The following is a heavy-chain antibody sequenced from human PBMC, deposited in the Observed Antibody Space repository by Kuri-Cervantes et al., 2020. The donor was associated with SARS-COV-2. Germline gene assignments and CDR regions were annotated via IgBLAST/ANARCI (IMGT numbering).Heavy chain of an antibody. D-gene: IGHD3-3*01. J-gene: IGHJ4*02. CDR1: GYTFTGYY. V-gene: IGHV1-24*01. CDR3: ATRPRFLEWLLSYYFDY. Sequence: ASVKVSCKASGYTFTGYYTHWVRQAPGKGLEWMGGFDPEDGETIYAQKFQGRVTMTEDTSTDTAYMELSSLRSEDTAVYYCATRPRFLEWLLSYYFDYWGQGTLVTVSS. CDR2: FDPEDGET.